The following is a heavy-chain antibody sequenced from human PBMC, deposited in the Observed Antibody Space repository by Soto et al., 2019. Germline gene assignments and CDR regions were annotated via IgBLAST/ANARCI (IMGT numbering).Heavy chain of an antibody. Sequence: SETLSLTCTVSYGPISVSNAFWGWVRQPPGKGLEWIGNIDYSGTAYFNPSLGTRVTFPVDTSKTQFSLTLYSVTAADTAVYYCARTTGRHLDFWGQGILVTVSS. CDR3: ARTTGRHLDF. V-gene: IGHV4-39*01. D-gene: IGHD4-4*01. J-gene: IGHJ4*02. CDR2: IDYSGTA. CDR1: YGPISVSNAF.